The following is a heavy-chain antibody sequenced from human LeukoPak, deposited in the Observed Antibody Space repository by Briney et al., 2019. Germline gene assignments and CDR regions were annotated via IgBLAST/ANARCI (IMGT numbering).Heavy chain of an antibody. CDR1: GFTFSSYD. Sequence: PGGSLRLSCAASGFTFSSYDMSWVRQAPGKGLEWVSGISGSGGSTYYADSVKGRFTISRDNSKNTLYLQMNSLRAEDTAAYYCAKGRGLVIAAVDYWGQGTLVTVSS. V-gene: IGHV3-23*01. D-gene: IGHD6-13*01. J-gene: IGHJ4*02. CDR2: ISGSGGST. CDR3: AKGRGLVIAAVDY.